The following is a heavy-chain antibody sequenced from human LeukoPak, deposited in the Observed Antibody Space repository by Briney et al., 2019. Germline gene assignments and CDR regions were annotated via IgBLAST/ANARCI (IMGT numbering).Heavy chain of an antibody. J-gene: IGHJ6*04. CDR3: ARAVGHGSGSPRMDV. Sequence: GGSPRLSCAASGFTFSSQSMNWVRQAPGKGLEWVSYIISSSSTIYYADSVKGRFTISRDNAKNSLYLQMNSLRADDTAVYYCARAVGHGSGSPRMDVWGNGTTVTVSS. CDR2: IISSSSTI. CDR1: GFTFSSQS. D-gene: IGHD3-10*01. V-gene: IGHV3-48*01.